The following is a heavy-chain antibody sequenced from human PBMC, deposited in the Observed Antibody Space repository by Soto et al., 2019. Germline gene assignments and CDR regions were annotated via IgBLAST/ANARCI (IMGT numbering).Heavy chain of an antibody. CDR1: GGTFSSYA. Sequence: QVQLVQSGAEVKKPGSSVKVSCKASGGTFSSYAISWVRQAPGQGLEWMGGIIPIFGTANYAQKFQGRVTITADESTSTEYMELRSLRSEDTAVYYCARERSLPSGTKYSFDYWGQGTLVTVS. J-gene: IGHJ4*02. D-gene: IGHD1-26*01. CDR2: IIPIFGTA. CDR3: ARERSLPSGTKYSFDY. V-gene: IGHV1-69*12.